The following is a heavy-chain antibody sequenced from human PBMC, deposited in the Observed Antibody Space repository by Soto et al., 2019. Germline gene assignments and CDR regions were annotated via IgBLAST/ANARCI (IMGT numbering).Heavy chain of an antibody. V-gene: IGHV3-15*01. D-gene: IGHD2-2*01. CDR2: IKTKADGGTT. CDR3: TTDSGYCSSTSCRYSYMDV. Sequence: EVQLVESGGGLVNPGGSLRLSCVVSGLTFSHAWMSWVRQAPGKGLEWVGRIKTKADGGTTDYAAIVKGRFTISRDESKSTLCLQMNSLNTEDSAIYYCTTDSGYCSSTSCRYSYMDVWGKGTTVTVSS. J-gene: IGHJ6*03. CDR1: GLTFSHAW.